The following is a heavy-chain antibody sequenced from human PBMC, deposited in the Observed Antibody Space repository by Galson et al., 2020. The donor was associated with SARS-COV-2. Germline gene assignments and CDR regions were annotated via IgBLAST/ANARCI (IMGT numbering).Heavy chain of an antibody. D-gene: IGHD1-26*01. V-gene: IGHV3-53*01. J-gene: IGHJ4*02. CDR1: GFTVSSNY. CDR3: ARQVRVGAPTWSVSFDY. Sequence: GGSLRLSCAASGFTVSSNYMSWVRQAPGKGLEWVSVIYSGGSTYYADSVKGRFTISRDNSKNTLYLQMNSLRAEDTAVYYCARQVRVGAPTWSVSFDYWGQGTLVTVSS. CDR2: IYSGGST.